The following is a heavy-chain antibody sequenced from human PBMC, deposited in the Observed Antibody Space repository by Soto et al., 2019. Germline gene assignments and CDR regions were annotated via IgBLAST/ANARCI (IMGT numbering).Heavy chain of an antibody. Sequence: PSETLSLTCTVSGGSISSSSYYWGWIRQPPGKGLEWIESIYYSGSTYYNPSLKSRVTISVDTSKNQFSLKLSSVTAADTAVYYCARHRTYEVGYFDYWGQGTLVTISS. CDR1: GGSISSSSYY. CDR3: ARHRTYEVGYFDY. J-gene: IGHJ4*02. V-gene: IGHV4-39*01. CDR2: IYYSGST. D-gene: IGHD3-3*01.